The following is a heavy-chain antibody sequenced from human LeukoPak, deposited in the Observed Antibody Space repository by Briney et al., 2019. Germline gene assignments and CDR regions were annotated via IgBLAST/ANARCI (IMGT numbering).Heavy chain of an antibody. J-gene: IGHJ4*02. CDR1: GFTFSSYA. CDR2: VSGSGGST. D-gene: IGHD3-10*01. CDR3: AKDSYDSGRGYYFDY. V-gene: IGHV3-23*01. Sequence: GGSLRLSCAASGFTFSSYALSWVRQAPGKGLEWVSVVSGSGGSTYYADSVKGRFTISRDNSKNTLYLQMNSLRAEDTAVYYCAKDSYDSGRGYYFDYWGQGTLVTVSS.